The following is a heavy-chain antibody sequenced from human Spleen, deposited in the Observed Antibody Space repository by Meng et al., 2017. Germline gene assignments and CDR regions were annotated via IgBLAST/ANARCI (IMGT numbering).Heavy chain of an antibody. CDR1: GGSVSNGYW. D-gene: IGHD2-8*02. CDR2: IHHSGAT. Sequence: QVLLRESGPGLVKPSGTRSLACDVSGGSVSNGYWWSWVRQSPGKGLEWIGQIHHSGATNYNPSLKSRVYISVDKSNNQFSLILRSVTASDTAVYYCATAGQQPGWFDPWGQGTLVTVSS. CDR3: ATAGQQPGWFDP. J-gene: IGHJ5*02. V-gene: IGHV4-4*02.